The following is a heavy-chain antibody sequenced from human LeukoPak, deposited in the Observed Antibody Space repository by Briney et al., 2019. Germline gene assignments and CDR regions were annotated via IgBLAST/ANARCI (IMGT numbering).Heavy chain of an antibody. CDR2: IGAYNGNT. D-gene: IGHD7-27*01. CDR3: AGGRGQNWVKGYYYYMDV. CDR1: GYTFTSYG. Sequence: ASVKVSCKASGYTFTSYGISWVRQAPGQGLEWMGWIGAYNGNTNYAQKLQGRVTMTTDTSTSTAYMELRSLRSEDTAVYYCAGGRGQNWVKGYYYYMDVWGKGTTVTVSS. V-gene: IGHV1-18*01. J-gene: IGHJ6*03.